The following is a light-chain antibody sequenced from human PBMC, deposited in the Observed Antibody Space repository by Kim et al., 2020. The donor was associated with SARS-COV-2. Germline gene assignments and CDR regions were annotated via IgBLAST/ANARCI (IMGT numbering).Light chain of an antibody. CDR3: NSRDSNDNVV. Sequence: SSELTQDPAVSVALGQTVRITCQGDSLRRYYATWYQQKPGQAPILGIYGKNNRPSGIPDRFSGSSSGNTASLTITGTQAGDEADYYCNSRDSNDNVVFGG. CDR2: GKN. V-gene: IGLV3-19*01. CDR1: SLRRYY. J-gene: IGLJ2*01.